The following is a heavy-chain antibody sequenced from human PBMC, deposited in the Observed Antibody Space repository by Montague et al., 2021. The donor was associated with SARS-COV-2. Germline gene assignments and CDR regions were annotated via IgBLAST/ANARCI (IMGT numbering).Heavy chain of an antibody. CDR1: GDSISSYY. CDR2: AYYVPST. CDR3: SRTWRFGQSYGLDI. D-gene: IGHD3-16*01. V-gene: IGHV4-59*01. Sequence: SETLSLTSSVSGDSISSYYYDWIRQTRGKGLEWIGYAYYVPSTNXANTNSNPSLKRRVTISLDTSENQFSLKLSSVTAADTAVYYCSRTWRFGQSYGLDIWGQGTMVTVSS. J-gene: IGHJ3*02.